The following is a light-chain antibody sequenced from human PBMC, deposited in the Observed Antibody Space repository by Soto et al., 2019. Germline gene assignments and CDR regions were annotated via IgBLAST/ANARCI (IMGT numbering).Light chain of an antibody. J-gene: IGKJ5*01. CDR1: QGISSY. CDR2: AAS. Sequence: AIRMTQSPSSLSASTGDRVTITCRASQGISSYLAWYQQKPGKAPKLLIYAASTLQSGVPSRFSGSGSGTDFTLTISCLQSEDIATYYCQQYENLPITFGQGTRLEIK. V-gene: IGKV1-8*01. CDR3: QQYENLPIT.